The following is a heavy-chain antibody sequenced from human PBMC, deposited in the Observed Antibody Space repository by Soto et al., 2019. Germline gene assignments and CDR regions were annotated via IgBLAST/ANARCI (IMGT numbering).Heavy chain of an antibody. Sequence: QVHLVKSGAEVKKPGASVKVSCKASGYTFTSYFMHWVRQAPGQGLAWMGIINASGGSTSYAQKFHGRLSLTTDTSTSTVYMQHTSLTSADTAVYYCAREGDIVLYNRFVCWGQGTLVSVSS. J-gene: IGHJ4*02. V-gene: IGHV1-46*01. D-gene: IGHD2-15*01. CDR1: GYTFTSYF. CDR2: INASGGST. CDR3: AREGDIVLYNRFVC.